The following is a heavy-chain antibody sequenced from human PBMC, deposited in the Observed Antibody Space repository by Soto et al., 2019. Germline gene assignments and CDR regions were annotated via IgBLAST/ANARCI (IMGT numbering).Heavy chain of an antibody. Sequence: GGSLRLSCAASGFTFSNYAMSWIRQAPGKGLEWVSTVSHSDSKTYYADSVKGRCTVSRDNSENTVFLQMNSLRAEDTGVYYCARQWSGGSCPGVSVWGRGTTVTVSS. J-gene: IGHJ6*02. CDR1: GFTFSNYA. CDR2: VSHSDSKT. CDR3: ARQWSGGSCPGVSV. V-gene: IGHV3-23*01. D-gene: IGHD2-15*01.